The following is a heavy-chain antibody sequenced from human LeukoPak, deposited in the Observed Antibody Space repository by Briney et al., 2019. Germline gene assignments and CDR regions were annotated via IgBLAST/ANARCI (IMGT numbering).Heavy chain of an antibody. V-gene: IGHV4-4*07. Sequence: SETLSLTCTVSGGSISSYYWSWIRQPAGKVLEWIGRIYTSGSTNYNPSLKSRLTMSVDTSKNQFSLKLSSVTAADTAVYYCASSPLSVAGDTFDYWGQGSLVTVSS. CDR3: ASSPLSVAGDTFDY. J-gene: IGHJ4*02. CDR2: IYTSGST. D-gene: IGHD6-19*01. CDR1: GGSISSYY.